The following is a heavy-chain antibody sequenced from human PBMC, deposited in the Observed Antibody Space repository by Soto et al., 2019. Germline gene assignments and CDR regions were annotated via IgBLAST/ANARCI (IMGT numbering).Heavy chain of an antibody. CDR2: IYYSGST. CDR1: SRSITIYY. J-gene: IGHJ4*02. CDR3: ARGNIGVAGLLEL. Sequence: TSETLSLTCTLSSRSITIYYWSWIRQPQRKGLEWIGHIYYSGSTNYNTSLKSRATISVDTSKTQFSLKLSSVTPADTPVYSCARGNIGVAGLLELWGQGSLGTVSS. D-gene: IGHD6-19*01. V-gene: IGHV4-59*01.